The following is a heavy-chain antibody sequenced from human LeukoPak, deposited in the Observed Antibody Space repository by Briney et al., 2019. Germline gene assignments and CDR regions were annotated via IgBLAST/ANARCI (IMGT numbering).Heavy chain of an antibody. CDR1: GGSISSYY. D-gene: IGHD2-8*01. J-gene: IGHJ6*03. CDR2: IYYRGTT. CDR3: ARDHSTPNAGYMDV. V-gene: IGHV4-59*12. Sequence: SETLSLTCTVSGGSISSYYWSWNRQPPGKGLEWVGQIYYRGTTNYNPSLKSRVTISVDTSKNQFSLRLSSVTAADTAVYYCARDHSTPNAGYMDVWGKGTTVTVSS.